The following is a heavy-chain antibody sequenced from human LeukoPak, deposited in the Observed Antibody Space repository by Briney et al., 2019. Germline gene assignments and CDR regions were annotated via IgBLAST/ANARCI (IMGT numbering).Heavy chain of an antibody. Sequence: ASVKVSCKASGYTFTGYYIHWVRQAPGQGLEWMGWINPNSGGTNYAQKFQGRVTMTRDTSISTAYMELSRLRSDNTAVYYCARGGSGSGWLYYIDYWGQGTLVTVSS. D-gene: IGHD6-19*01. CDR2: INPNSGGT. V-gene: IGHV1-2*02. J-gene: IGHJ4*02. CDR3: ARGGSGSGWLYYIDY. CDR1: GYTFTGYY.